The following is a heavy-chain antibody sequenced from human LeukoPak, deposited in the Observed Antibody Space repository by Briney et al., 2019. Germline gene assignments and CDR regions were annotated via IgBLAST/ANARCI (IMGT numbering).Heavy chain of an antibody. J-gene: IGHJ4*02. V-gene: IGHV4-59*08. CDR3: ARHFNSGTFPLDH. D-gene: IGHD3-10*01. CDR2: IHYTGTT. CDR1: GGSIGGYY. Sequence: SETLSLTCSVSGGSIGGYYWSWMRQSPGKGLEWIAYIHYTGTTNYDPSLRSRVTISVDTSKNELSLKLRSVTAADTAVYYCARHFNSGTFPLDHWGQGTLVTVSS.